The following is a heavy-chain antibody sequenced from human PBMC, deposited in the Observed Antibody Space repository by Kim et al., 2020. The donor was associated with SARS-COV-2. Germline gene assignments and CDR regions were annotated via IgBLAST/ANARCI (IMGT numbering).Heavy chain of an antibody. CDR3: RAMIVGSDY. D-gene: IGHD3-22*01. Sequence: GSTYYNPSLKSRVTISVDTSKNQFSLKLSSVTAADTAVYYCRAMIVGSDYWGQGTLVTVSS. CDR2: GST. V-gene: IGHV4-39*01. J-gene: IGHJ4*02.